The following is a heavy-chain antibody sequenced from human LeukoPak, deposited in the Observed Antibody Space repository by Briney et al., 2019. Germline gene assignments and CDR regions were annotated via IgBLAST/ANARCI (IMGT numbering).Heavy chain of an antibody. V-gene: IGHV1-2*02. J-gene: IGHJ4*02. Sequence: GWISPTSGVTNYAQKFQGRVTMTRDTSISTAYMELSRLTSDDTAVYYCATVYVSGIYNYWGQGTLVTVSS. D-gene: IGHD3-10*01. CDR2: ISPTSGVT. CDR3: ATVYVSGIYNY.